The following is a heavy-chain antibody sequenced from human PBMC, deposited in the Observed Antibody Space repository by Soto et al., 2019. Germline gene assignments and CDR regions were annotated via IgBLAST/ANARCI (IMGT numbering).Heavy chain of an antibody. CDR3: ARDLPNAGYGMDV. CDR1: GGSISSGGYY. Sequence: KTSETLSLTCTVSGGSISSGGYYWSWIRQHPGKGLEWIGYIYYSGSTYYNPSLKSRVTISVDTSKNQFSLKLSSVTAADTAVYYCARDLPNAGYGMDVWGQGTTVTVSS. D-gene: IGHD2-8*01. J-gene: IGHJ6*02. CDR2: IYYSGST. V-gene: IGHV4-31*03.